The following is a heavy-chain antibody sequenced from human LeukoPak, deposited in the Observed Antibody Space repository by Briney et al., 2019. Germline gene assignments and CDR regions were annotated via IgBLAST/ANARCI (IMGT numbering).Heavy chain of an antibody. CDR3: ARAGSDYLCDY. CDR1: GGSISSGDYY. J-gene: IGHJ4*02. V-gene: IGHV4-30-4*08. CDR2: IYYSGST. Sequence: PSETLSLTCTVSGGSISSGDYYWSWIRQPPGKGLEWIGYIYYSGSTYYNPSLKSRVTISVDTSKNQFSLKLSSVTAADTAVYYCARAGSDYLCDYWGQGTLVTVSS. D-gene: IGHD3-10*01.